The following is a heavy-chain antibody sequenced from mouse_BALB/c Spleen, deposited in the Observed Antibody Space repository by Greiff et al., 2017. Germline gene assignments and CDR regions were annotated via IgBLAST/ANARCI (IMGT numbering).Heavy chain of an antibody. V-gene: IGHV5-17*02. Sequence: EVKLMESGGGLVQPGGSRKLSCAASGFTFSSFGMHWVRQAPEKGLEWVAYISSGSSTIYYADTVKGRFTISRDNPKNTLFLQMTSLRTEDTAMYYCAKITTVVAGNAMDYWGQGTSVTVSS. D-gene: IGHD1-1*01. CDR1: GFTFSSFG. J-gene: IGHJ4*01. CDR3: AKITTVVAGNAMDY. CDR2: ISSGSSTI.